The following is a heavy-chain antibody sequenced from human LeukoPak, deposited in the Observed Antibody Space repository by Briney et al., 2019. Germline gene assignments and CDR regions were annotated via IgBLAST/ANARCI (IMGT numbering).Heavy chain of an antibody. V-gene: IGHV1-18*04. CDR3: ARVPLIVVVPAALSGDY. D-gene: IGHD2-2*01. CDR1: GYTFTSYG. Sequence: ASVKVSCKASGYTFTSYGISWVRQAPGQGLEWMGRISAYNGNTNYAQKLQGRVTMTTDTSTSTAYMELRSLRSDDTAVYYCARVPLIVVVPAALSGDYWGQGTLVTVSS. J-gene: IGHJ4*02. CDR2: ISAYNGNT.